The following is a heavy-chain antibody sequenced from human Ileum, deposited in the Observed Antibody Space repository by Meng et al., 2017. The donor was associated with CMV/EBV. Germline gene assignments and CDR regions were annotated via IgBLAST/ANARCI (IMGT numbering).Heavy chain of an antibody. Sequence: GESLKISCAVSGFTFSSYWMTWVRQAPGKGLEWVANIKQDGSEKYYVDSVKGRFTISRDNTKNTLYLQMNSLRAEDTAVYYCARPYTGASTLPFWGQGTLVTVSS. CDR1: GFTFSSYW. CDR2: IKQDGSEK. J-gene: IGHJ4*02. V-gene: IGHV3-7*01. CDR3: ARPYTGASTLPF. D-gene: IGHD1-26*01.